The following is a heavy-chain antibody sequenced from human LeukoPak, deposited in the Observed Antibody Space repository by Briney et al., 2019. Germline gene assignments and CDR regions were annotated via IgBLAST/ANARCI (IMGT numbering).Heavy chain of an antibody. J-gene: IGHJ6*02. CDR1: GFTFSDYY. CDR3: ARAYQLLKRFLEWLLNYYYYYGMDV. V-gene: IGHV3-11*01. Sequence: GGSLRLSCAASGFTFSDYYMSWIRQAPGKGLEWVSYISSSGSNIYYADSVKGRFTISRDNAKNSLYLQMNSLGAEDTAVYYCARAYQLLKRFLEWLLNYYYYYGMDVWGQGTTVTVSS. D-gene: IGHD3-3*01. CDR2: ISSSGSNI.